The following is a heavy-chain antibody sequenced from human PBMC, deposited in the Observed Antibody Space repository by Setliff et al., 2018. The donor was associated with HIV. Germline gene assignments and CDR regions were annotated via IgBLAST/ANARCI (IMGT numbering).Heavy chain of an antibody. Sequence: PSETLSLTCTVSGGSVIISHYYWAWIRQPPGKGLEWIGSISYSGSTYYNPSLKSRITISVDMSKNQLSLKLSSVTAADTAVYFCARGPIRYSSGVRWFLGVESWYSGIDYWGQGTRVTVSS. CDR1: GGSVIISHYY. CDR2: ISYSGST. V-gene: IGHV4-39*01. J-gene: IGHJ4*02. D-gene: IGHD2-15*01. CDR3: ARGPIRYSSGVRWFLGVESWYSGIDY.